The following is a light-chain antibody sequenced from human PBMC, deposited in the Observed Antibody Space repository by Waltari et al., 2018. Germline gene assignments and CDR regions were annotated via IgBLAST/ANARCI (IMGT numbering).Light chain of an antibody. CDR3: AAWHDSLSVQYV. CDR2: KNN. Sequence: QSVLTQPPSASGTVGQRVTISCSGSKSNIGSNYVYWYQHVPGRTPQLLIYKNNQRPSGVPERLSGSKSGTSASLAISGLRSEDEADYYCAAWHDSLSVQYVFGPGTTVTVL. V-gene: IGLV1-47*01. J-gene: IGLJ1*01. CDR1: KSNIGSNY.